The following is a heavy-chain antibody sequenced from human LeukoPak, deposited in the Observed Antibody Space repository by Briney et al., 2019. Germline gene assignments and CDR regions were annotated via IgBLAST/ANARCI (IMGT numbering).Heavy chain of an antibody. D-gene: IGHD5-12*01. Sequence: GGSLRLSCAASGFTFSSYGMHWVRQAPGKGLERVAVIWYDGSNKYYADSVKGRFTISRDNSKNTLYLQMNSLRAEDTAVYYCAKDSDYSGYYMDVWGKGTTVTVSS. CDR3: AKDSDYSGYYMDV. CDR1: GFTFSSYG. J-gene: IGHJ6*03. V-gene: IGHV3-33*06. CDR2: IWYDGSNK.